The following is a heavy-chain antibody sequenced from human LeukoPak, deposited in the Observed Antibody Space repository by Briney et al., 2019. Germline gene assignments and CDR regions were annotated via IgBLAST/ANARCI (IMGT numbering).Heavy chain of an antibody. J-gene: IGHJ4*02. CDR1: GFSFSVYY. D-gene: IGHD2-15*01. Sequence: GGSLRLSCAASGFSFSVYYMAWVRQAPGKGRGWVGLSRNKENRYSTEYGASVKGRVTISRDDSKNLMYLEMKSLKSEDTAVYYCVREYFGGYDYWGQGTLVTVSS. V-gene: IGHV3-72*01. CDR3: VREYFGGYDY. CDR2: SRNKENRYST.